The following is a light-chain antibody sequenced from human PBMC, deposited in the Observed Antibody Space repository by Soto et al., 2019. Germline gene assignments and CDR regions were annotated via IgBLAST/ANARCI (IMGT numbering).Light chain of an antibody. J-gene: IGKJ5*01. V-gene: IGKV3D-15*01. CDR3: QQYNNWPPIT. Sequence: EIMLTQSPATLSSSPGERATLSCRASQTVGVRLAWYQHKPGQAPRLIIYEASNRAAGIPARFSGSGSGTEFTLTIRRLQSEDCAVYYCQQYNNWPPITFRQGTRLGNK. CDR1: QTVGVR. CDR2: EAS.